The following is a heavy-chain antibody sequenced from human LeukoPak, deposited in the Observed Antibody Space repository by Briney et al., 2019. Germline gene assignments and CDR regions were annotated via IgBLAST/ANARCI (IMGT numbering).Heavy chain of an antibody. CDR1: TFNFNTYW. CDR2: IKQDGSET. Sequence: GGSLRLSCEVSTFNFNTYWISWVRQAPGKGLEWVANIKQDGSETHYVDSVEGRFSISRDNAKNSVYLQMNSLRAEDTAVYYCGRPRRQDTPYHCMDVWGRGTTVTVSS. V-gene: IGHV3-7*01. D-gene: IGHD5-24*01. J-gene: IGHJ6*03. CDR3: GRPRRQDTPYHCMDV.